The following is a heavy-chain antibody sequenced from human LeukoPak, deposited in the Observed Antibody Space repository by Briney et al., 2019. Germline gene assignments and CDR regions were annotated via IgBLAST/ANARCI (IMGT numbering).Heavy chain of an antibody. CDR1: GGSLSTNY. Sequence: PSETLSLTCTVSGGSLSTNYWNWIRQPPGKGLEWIGSIFDSGSTKYNPSLKSRVTMSVDTSKNQFSLKLSSVTAADTAVYYCARQIDGSGLAFDPWGQGTLVTVSS. V-gene: IGHV4-59*08. CDR2: IFDSGST. D-gene: IGHD3-10*01. CDR3: ARQIDGSGLAFDP. J-gene: IGHJ5*02.